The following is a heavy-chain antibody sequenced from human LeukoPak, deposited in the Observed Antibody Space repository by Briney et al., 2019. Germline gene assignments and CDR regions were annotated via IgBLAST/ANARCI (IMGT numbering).Heavy chain of an antibody. V-gene: IGHV3-23*01. Sequence: GGSLRLSCAASGFTFSSYAMSWVRQAPGKGLEWVSAISGSGGSTYYADSVKGRFTISRDNSKNTLYLQMNSLSAEDTAVYYCAKGAVSSGWYTYYYYYYMDVWGKGTTVTVSS. CDR2: ISGSGGST. CDR1: GFTFSSYA. D-gene: IGHD6-19*01. CDR3: AKGAVSSGWYTYYYYYYMDV. J-gene: IGHJ6*03.